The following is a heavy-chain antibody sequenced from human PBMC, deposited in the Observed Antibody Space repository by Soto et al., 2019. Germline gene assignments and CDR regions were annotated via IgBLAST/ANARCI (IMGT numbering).Heavy chain of an antibody. CDR2: ISYDGSNK. CDR3: ARGELSCDY. D-gene: IGHD2-15*01. Sequence: QVQLVESGGGVVQPVRSLRLSCAASGFTFSSYAMHWVRQAPGKGLEWVAVISYDGSNKYYADSVKGRFTISRDNSKNTLYLQMNSLRAEDTAVYYCARGELSCDYWGQGTLVTVSS. V-gene: IGHV3-30-3*01. J-gene: IGHJ4*02. CDR1: GFTFSSYA.